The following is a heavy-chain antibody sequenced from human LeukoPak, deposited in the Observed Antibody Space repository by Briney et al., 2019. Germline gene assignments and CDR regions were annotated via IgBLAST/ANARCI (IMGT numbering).Heavy chain of an antibody. D-gene: IGHD3-3*01. CDR1: GGTFSSYA. J-gene: IGHJ6*02. V-gene: IGHV1-69*13. Sequence: ASVKVSCKASGGTFSSYAISWVRQAPGQGLEWMGGIIPIFGTANYAQKFQGRVTITAGESTSTAYMELSSLRSEDTAVYYCAAFWSLSYGMDVWGQGTTVTVSS. CDR2: IIPIFGTA. CDR3: AAFWSLSYGMDV.